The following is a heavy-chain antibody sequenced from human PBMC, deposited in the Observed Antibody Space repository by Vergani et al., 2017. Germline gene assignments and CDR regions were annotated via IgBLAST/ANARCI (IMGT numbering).Heavy chain of an antibody. CDR2: ISYDGSNK. V-gene: IGHV3-30-3*01. CDR3: ARDLDSSGHPPGGFGY. CDR1: GFTFSSYA. D-gene: IGHD3-22*01. Sequence: QVQLVESGGGVVQPGRSLRLSCAASGFTFSSYAMHWVRQAPGKGLEWVAVISYDGSNKYYADSVKGRFTISRDNSKNTLYLQMNSLRAEDTAVYYCARDLDSSGHPPGGFGYWGQGTLVTVSS. J-gene: IGHJ4*02.